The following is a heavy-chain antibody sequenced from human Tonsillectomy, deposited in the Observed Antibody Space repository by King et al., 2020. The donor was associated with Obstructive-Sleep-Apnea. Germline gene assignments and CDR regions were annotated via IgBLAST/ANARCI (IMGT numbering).Heavy chain of an antibody. CDR3: AGDKLRLRYFDWSRSGAFDI. CDR2: IYYSGST. V-gene: IGHV4-59*01. J-gene: IGHJ3*02. D-gene: IGHD3-9*01. CDR1: GGSISTYY. Sequence: QLQESGPGLVKPSETLSLTCTVSGGSISTYYWSWIRQPPGKGLEWIGFIYYSGSTNYNPSLKSRVTISVDTSKNQFSLRLSSVTAADTAVYYCAGDKLRLRYFDWSRSGAFDIWGQGTMVTVSS.